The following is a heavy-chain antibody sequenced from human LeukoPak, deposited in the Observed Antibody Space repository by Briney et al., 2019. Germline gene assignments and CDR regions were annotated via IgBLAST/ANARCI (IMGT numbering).Heavy chain of an antibody. D-gene: IGHD5-24*01. CDR1: GGSISSSSYY. Sequence: SETLSLTCTVSGGSISSSSYYWGWIRQPPGKGLEWIGEINHSGSTNYNPSLKSRVTISVDTSKNQFSLKLSSVTAADTAVYYCARRDGYKRLGSYYYYMDVWGKGTTVTISS. J-gene: IGHJ6*03. V-gene: IGHV4-39*07. CDR2: INHSGST. CDR3: ARRDGYKRLGSYYYYMDV.